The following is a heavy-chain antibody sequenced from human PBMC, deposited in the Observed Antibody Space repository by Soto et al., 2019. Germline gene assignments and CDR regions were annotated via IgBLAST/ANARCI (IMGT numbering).Heavy chain of an antibody. CDR1: GFTFSSYA. Sequence: EVQLLESGGGLVQPGGSLRLSCAASGFTFSSYAMSWVRQAPGKGLEWVSAISGSGGSTYYADSVKGRFTISRDNSKNTLYLQMNSLRAEDTAVYYCAKDRSLWFGELPNSFDPWGHGTLVTVSS. V-gene: IGHV3-23*01. CDR2: ISGSGGST. J-gene: IGHJ5*02. D-gene: IGHD3-10*01. CDR3: AKDRSLWFGELPNSFDP.